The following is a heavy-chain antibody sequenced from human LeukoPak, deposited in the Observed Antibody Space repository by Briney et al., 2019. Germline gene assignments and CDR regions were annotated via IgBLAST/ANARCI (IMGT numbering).Heavy chain of an antibody. CDR2: IYTSGST. D-gene: IGHD3-9*01. CDR3: ARDGDFDWFDY. J-gene: IGHJ4*02. V-gene: IGHV4-61*02. CDR1: GGSISSGSYY. Sequence: SETLSLTCTVSGGSISSGSYYWSWIRQPAGKGLEWIGRIYTSGSTNYNPSLKSRVTMSVDTSKNQFSLKLSSVTAADTAVYYCARDGDFDWFDYWGQGTLVTVSS.